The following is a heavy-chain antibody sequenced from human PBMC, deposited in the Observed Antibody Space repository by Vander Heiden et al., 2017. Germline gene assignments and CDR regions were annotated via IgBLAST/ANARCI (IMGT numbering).Heavy chain of an antibody. V-gene: IGHV5-51*01. CDR2: IYPGDSDT. Sequence: EVQLVQSGAEAKKPGESLKISCKGSGYSFTSYWIGWARPIPGKGLEWMGVIYPGDSDTRYSPSFQGQVTISADKSISTAYLQWSSLKASDTAMYYCARWIRGMVAARFDPWCQGTLVTVSA. D-gene: IGHD2-15*01. J-gene: IGHJ5*02. CDR1: GYSFTSYW. CDR3: ARWIRGMVAARFDP.